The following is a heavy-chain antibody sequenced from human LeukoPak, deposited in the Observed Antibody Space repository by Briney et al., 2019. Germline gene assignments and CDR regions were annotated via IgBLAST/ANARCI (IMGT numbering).Heavy chain of an antibody. J-gene: IGHJ4*02. CDR2: IVVGSGNT. Sequence: ASVKVSCKASGFTFTSSAVQWVRQARGQRLEWIGWIVVGSGNTNYAQKFQERVTITRDMSTSTAYMELSSLRSEDTAVYYCAASSVVQSYGDARIDYWGQGTLVTVSS. CDR3: AASSVVQSYGDARIDY. D-gene: IGHD4-17*01. CDR1: GFTFTSSA. V-gene: IGHV1-58*01.